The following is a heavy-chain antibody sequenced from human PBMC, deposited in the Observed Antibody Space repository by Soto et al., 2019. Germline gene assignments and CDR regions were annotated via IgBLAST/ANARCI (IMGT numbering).Heavy chain of an antibody. Sequence: QVQLVESGGGVVQPGRSLRLSCAASGFTFSSYGMHWVRQAPGKGLEWVAVISYDGSNKYYADSVKGRFTISRDNSKNTLYLQMNSLRAEDTAVYDCAKDLILGFDYWGQGTLVTVSS. V-gene: IGHV3-30*18. D-gene: IGHD3-16*01. CDR3: AKDLILGFDY. CDR2: ISYDGSNK. J-gene: IGHJ4*02. CDR1: GFTFSSYG.